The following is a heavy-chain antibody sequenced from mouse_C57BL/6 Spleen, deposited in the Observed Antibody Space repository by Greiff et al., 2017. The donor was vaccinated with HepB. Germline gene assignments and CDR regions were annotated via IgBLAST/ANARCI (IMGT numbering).Heavy chain of an antibody. J-gene: IGHJ3*01. V-gene: IGHV3-6*01. Sequence: EVQLQQSGPGLVKPSQSLSLTCSVTGYSITSGYYWNWIRQFPGNKLEWMGYISYDGSNNYNPSLNNLISITRDTSKNQFFLKLNSVTTEDTATYYCAREGDSSCFAYWGQGTLVTVSA. CDR2: ISYDGSN. CDR3: AREGDSSCFAY. CDR1: GYSITSGYY. D-gene: IGHD3-2*02.